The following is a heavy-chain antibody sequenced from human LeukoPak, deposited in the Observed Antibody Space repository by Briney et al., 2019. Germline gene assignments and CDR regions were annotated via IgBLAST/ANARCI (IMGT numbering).Heavy chain of an antibody. V-gene: IGHV1-2*02. D-gene: IGHD5-18*01. CDR3: ARYIYGYLHY. J-gene: IGHJ4*02. Sequence: ASVTVSCKASGYTFTGYYMHWVRQAPGQGLEWMGWINPNSGGTNYAQKFQGRVTMTRDTSTSTVYMELSSLRSEDTAVYYCARYIYGYLHYWGQGTLVTVSS. CDR1: GYTFTGYY. CDR2: INPNSGGT.